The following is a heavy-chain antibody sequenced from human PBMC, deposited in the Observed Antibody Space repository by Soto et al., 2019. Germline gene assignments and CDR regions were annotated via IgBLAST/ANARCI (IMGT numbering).Heavy chain of an antibody. CDR3: ASHGGTSEDAFDI. J-gene: IGHJ3*02. Sequence: PSETLSLTCTVSGGPISSYYWSWIRQPPGKGLEWIGYIYYSGSTNYNPSLKSRVTISVDTSKNQFSLKLSSVTAADTAVYYCASHGGTSEDAFDIWGQGTMVTVSS. CDR1: GGPISSYY. CDR2: IYYSGST. V-gene: IGHV4-59*01. D-gene: IGHD2-15*01.